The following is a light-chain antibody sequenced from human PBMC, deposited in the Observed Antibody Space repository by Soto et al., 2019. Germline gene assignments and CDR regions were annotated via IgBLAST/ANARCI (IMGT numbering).Light chain of an antibody. Sequence: EIVLTQSPATLSLSPGERATLSCRASQSVSSYLAWYQQKPGQAPRLLIYDASNRATGIPARFSGSGSGTDFTLTISSLDPEDFAVYYCQQRSNWAEFTFGPGTKVDIK. CDR1: QSVSSY. V-gene: IGKV3-11*01. CDR3: QQRSNWAEFT. CDR2: DAS. J-gene: IGKJ3*01.